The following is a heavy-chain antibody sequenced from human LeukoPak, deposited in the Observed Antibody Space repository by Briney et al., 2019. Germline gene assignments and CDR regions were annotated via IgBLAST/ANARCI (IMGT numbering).Heavy chain of an antibody. CDR3: ARVGYENWFDP. CDR2: ISSSSSYI. CDR1: GFTFSSYS. D-gene: IGHD1-1*01. J-gene: IGHJ5*02. V-gene: IGHV3-21*01. Sequence: GGTLRLSCAASGFTFSSYSMNWVRQAPGKGLEWVSSISSSSSYIYYADSVKGRFTISRDNAKNSLYLQMNSLRAEDTAVYYCARVGYENWFDPWGQGTLATVSS.